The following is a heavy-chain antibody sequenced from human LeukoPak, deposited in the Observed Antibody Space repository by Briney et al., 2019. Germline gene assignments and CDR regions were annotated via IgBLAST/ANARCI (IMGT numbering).Heavy chain of an antibody. CDR3: ARDQSTSFSSSYNFDY. V-gene: IGHV1-2*02. Sequence: AASVKVSCKASGGTFSSYAISWVRQAPGQGLEWMGWINPNSGVTNYAQKFQGRVTMTRDTSISTAYMELSGLRSDDTAVYYCARDQSTSFSSSYNFDYWGQGTLVTVSS. CDR1: GGTFSSYA. J-gene: IGHJ4*02. D-gene: IGHD6-6*01. CDR2: INPNSGVT.